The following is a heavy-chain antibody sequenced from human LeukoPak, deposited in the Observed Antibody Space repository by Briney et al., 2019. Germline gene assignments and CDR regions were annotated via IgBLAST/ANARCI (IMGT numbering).Heavy chain of an antibody. J-gene: IGHJ4*02. V-gene: IGHV4-59*01. CDR1: GGSISSYY. D-gene: IGHD3-10*01. CDR2: IYYSGFT. CDR3: AREAGSGSLDY. Sequence: PSETLSLTCTVPGGSISSYYWSSIRQPPGKGLEWIGHIYYSGFTNYNPSLKSRVTISVDTSKNQFSLKLTSVTAADTAVYYCAREAGSGSLDYWGQGTLVTVSA.